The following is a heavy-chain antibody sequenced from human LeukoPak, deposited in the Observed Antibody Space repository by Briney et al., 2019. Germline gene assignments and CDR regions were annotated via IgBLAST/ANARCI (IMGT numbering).Heavy chain of an antibody. V-gene: IGHV4-59*01. CDR3: ARGIIVGATWGENYNCFAP. D-gene: IGHD1-26*01. CDR1: GDSISSYY. J-gene: IGHJ5*02. CDR2: MYYSGST. Sequence: PSETLSLTCTVSGDSISSYYWSWIRQPPGKGLEWIGYMYYSGSTNYNPSLKSRVTISVDTSKNQFSLKLSSVTAADTAVYYCARGIIVGATWGENYNCFAPWGQGTLVTVSS.